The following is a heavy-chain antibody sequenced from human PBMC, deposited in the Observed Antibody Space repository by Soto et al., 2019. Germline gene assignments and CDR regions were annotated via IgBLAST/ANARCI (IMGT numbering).Heavy chain of an antibody. J-gene: IGHJ4*02. V-gene: IGHV3-30-3*01. Sequence: GGSLRLSCAASGFTFSSYAMHWVRQAPGKGLEWVAVISYDGSNKYYADSVKGRFTISRDNSKNTLYLQMNSLRAEDTAVYYCARALMGVYCSGGSCYSPPYFDYWGQGTLVTVS. CDR2: ISYDGSNK. D-gene: IGHD2-15*01. CDR1: GFTFSSYA. CDR3: ARALMGVYCSGGSCYSPPYFDY.